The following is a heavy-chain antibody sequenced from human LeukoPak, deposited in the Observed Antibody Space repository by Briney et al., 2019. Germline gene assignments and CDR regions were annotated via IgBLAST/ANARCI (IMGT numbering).Heavy chain of an antibody. Sequence: GGSLRLSCAASGFTFSSYSMNWVRQAPGKGLEWVSSIGSDSTYIYYTDSVKGRFTISRDNAKNSLYLQMNSLRAEDTAVYYCATGDGYWGQGTLVTVSS. CDR3: ATGDGY. D-gene: IGHD7-27*01. CDR2: IGSDSTYI. V-gene: IGHV3-21*01. J-gene: IGHJ4*02. CDR1: GFTFSSYS.